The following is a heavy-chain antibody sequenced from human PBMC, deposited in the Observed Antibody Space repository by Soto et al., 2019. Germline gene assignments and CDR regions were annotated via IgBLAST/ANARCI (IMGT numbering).Heavy chain of an antibody. CDR2: INPSGGST. J-gene: IGHJ3*02. CDR1: GYTFTSYY. Sequence: ASVKVSCKASGYTFTSYYMHCVRQAPGQGLEWMGIINPSGGSTSYAQKFQGRVTMTRDTSTSTVYMELSSLRSEDTAVYYCASGYFTNGVCYTLDAFDIRAQGTTVTGSS. CDR3: ASGYFTNGVCYTLDAFDI. D-gene: IGHD2-8*01. V-gene: IGHV1-46*03.